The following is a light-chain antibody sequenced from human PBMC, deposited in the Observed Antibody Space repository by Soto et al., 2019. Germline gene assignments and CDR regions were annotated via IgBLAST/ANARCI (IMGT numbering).Light chain of an antibody. J-gene: IGLJ1*01. CDR3: GTWDSSLSAGV. V-gene: IGLV1-51*01. CDR2: DNN. Sequence: QSVLTQPPSVSATPGQTVTISCSGSNSYIGNNYVSWYQQLPGTAPKLLIYDNNKRPSEIPDRFSGSKSGTSATLGITGLQTGDEADYYCGTWDSSLSAGVFGTGTKATVL. CDR1: NSYIGNNY.